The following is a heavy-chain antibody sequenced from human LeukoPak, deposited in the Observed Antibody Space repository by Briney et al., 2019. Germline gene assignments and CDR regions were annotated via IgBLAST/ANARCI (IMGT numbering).Heavy chain of an antibody. Sequence: GGSLTLSCAASGFTFSSYGMHWVRQAPGKGLEWVTFIRYDGSNKYYADSVKGRFTISRDNSKNTLYLQMNSLRAEDTAVYYCAKATRATETDSQDYWGQGILVTVSS. V-gene: IGHV3-30*02. CDR1: GFTFSSYG. D-gene: IGHD1-14*01. CDR2: IRYDGSNK. CDR3: AKATRATETDSQDY. J-gene: IGHJ4*02.